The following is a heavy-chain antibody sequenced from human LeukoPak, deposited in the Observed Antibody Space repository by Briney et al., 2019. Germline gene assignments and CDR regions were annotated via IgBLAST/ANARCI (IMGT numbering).Heavy chain of an antibody. J-gene: IGHJ4*02. Sequence: GGSLRLSXAASGFTFSSYAMSWVRQAPGKGLEWVSAISGCGGSTYYADSVKGRFTISRDNSKNTLYLQMNSLRAEDTAVYYCAKGRGGYFDYWGQGTLVTVSS. CDR3: AKGRGGYFDY. CDR1: GFTFSSYA. CDR2: ISGCGGST. D-gene: IGHD3-16*01. V-gene: IGHV3-23*01.